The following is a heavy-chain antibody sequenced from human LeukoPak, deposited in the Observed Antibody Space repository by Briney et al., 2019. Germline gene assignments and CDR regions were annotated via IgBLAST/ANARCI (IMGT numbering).Heavy chain of an antibody. CDR1: GGTFSSYA. CDR3: ARVPSPLTGEFDY. D-gene: IGHD7-27*01. J-gene: IGHJ4*02. CDR2: IIPIFGTA. V-gene: IGHV1-69*05. Sequence: VASVKVSCKASGGTFSSYAISWVRQAPGQGLEWMGRIIPIFGTANYAQKFQGGVTITTDESTSTAYMELSSLRSEDTAVYYCARVPSPLTGEFDYWGQGTLVTVSS.